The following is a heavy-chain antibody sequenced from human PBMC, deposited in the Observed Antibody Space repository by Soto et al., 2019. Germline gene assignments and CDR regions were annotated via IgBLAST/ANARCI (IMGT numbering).Heavy chain of an antibody. CDR2: ISYDGSNK. D-gene: IGHD1-7*01. CDR1: GFTFSSYG. V-gene: IGHV3-30*18. CDR3: AKAKGSWNYDLDY. Sequence: QVQLVESGGGVVQPGRSLRLSCAASGFTFSSYGMHWVRQAPGKGLEWVAVISYDGSNKYYADSVKGRFTISRDNSKNTMYLQMNSLRPEDTAVYYCAKAKGSWNYDLDYWGQGTLVTVSS. J-gene: IGHJ4*02.